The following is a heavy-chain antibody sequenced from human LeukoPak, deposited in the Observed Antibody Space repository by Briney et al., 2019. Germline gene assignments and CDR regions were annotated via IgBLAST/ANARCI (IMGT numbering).Heavy chain of an antibody. Sequence: PGGSLRLSCVASGFSFSYSWMSWVRQAPGKGLEWLGHIKSETDGATTDYAAPVKGRVSISRDDSKKMMYLEMNSLKTEDTAVYYCTTDLNQRLKWFGNPPDHWGQGTLVTVSS. D-gene: IGHD3-10*01. V-gene: IGHV3-15*01. CDR1: GFSFSYSW. CDR3: TTDLNQRLKWFGNPPDH. CDR2: IKSETDGATT. J-gene: IGHJ4*02.